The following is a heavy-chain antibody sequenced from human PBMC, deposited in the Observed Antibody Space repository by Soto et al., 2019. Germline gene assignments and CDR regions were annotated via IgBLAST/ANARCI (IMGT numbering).Heavy chain of an antibody. CDR2: ISWNSGSI. CDR1: GFTFDDYA. V-gene: IGHV3-9*01. Sequence: GGSLRLSCAASGFTFDDYAMHWVRQAPGKGLEWVSGISWNSGSIGYADSVKGRFTISRDNAKNSLYLQMNSLRAEDTALYYCAKASTVTTFAWYFDLWGRGTLVTVSS. CDR3: AKASTVTTFAWYFDL. D-gene: IGHD4-17*01. J-gene: IGHJ2*01.